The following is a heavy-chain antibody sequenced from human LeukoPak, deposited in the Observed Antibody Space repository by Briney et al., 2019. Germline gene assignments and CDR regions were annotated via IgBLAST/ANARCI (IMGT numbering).Heavy chain of an antibody. J-gene: IGHJ4*02. CDR1: GFIFTNYF. D-gene: IGHD3-3*01. V-gene: IGHV3-7*01. CDR2: IKHDGSEK. CDR3: ATDRGWRTSGYYLYYFEY. Sequence: GGSLRLACAASGFIFTNYFMSWVRQAPGKGLEWVASIKHDGSEKYYVDSVRGRFTISRDNTMNSLYLQMSSLRAEDTAVYYCATDRGWRTSGYYLYYFEYWGQGTLVTYSS.